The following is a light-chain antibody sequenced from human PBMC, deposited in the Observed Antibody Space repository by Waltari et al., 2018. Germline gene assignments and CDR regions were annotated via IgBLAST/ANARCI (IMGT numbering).Light chain of an antibody. CDR1: QSVGRS. Sequence: EIVFTQSPGTLSLSPGERATLSCRASQSVGRSLAWYQQKRGRAPTLLIYATSTRATGIPDRFSGSGSGTDFSLTISRLEPEDFAVYYCQHYVRLPVTFGLGTKVEIK. CDR3: QHYVRLPVT. CDR2: ATS. V-gene: IGKV3-20*01. J-gene: IGKJ1*01.